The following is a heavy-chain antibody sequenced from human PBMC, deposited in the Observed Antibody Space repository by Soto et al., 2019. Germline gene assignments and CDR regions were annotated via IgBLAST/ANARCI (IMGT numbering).Heavy chain of an antibody. Sequence: QVQLVQSGAEVKKPGSSVKVSCKASGGTFSSYTISWVRQAPGQGLEWMGRIIPILGIANYAQKFQGRVTITADKSTSTAYMELSSLRSEDTAVYYCATASGSGWYSGVWGQGTTVTVSS. D-gene: IGHD6-19*01. J-gene: IGHJ6*02. V-gene: IGHV1-69*02. CDR1: GGTFSSYT. CDR2: IIPILGIA. CDR3: ATASGSGWYSGV.